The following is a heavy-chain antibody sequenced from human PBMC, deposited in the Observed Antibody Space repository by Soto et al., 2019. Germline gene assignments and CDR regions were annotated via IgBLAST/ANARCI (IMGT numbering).Heavy chain of an antibody. CDR3: ANPGDVGALYYFDY. Sequence: LRLSCAASGFTFSSYAMSWVRQAPGKGLEWVSAISGSGGSTYYADSVKGRFTISRDNSKNTLYLQMNSLRAEDTAVYYCANPGDVGALYYFDYWGQGTLVTVSS. V-gene: IGHV3-23*01. CDR1: GFTFSSYA. CDR2: ISGSGGST. J-gene: IGHJ4*02. D-gene: IGHD1-26*01.